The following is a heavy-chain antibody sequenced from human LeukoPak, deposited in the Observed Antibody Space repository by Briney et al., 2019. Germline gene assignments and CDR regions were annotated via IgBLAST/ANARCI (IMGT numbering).Heavy chain of an antibody. CDR3: ARVSVGYCSGGSCPWRWFDP. D-gene: IGHD2-15*01. J-gene: IGHJ5*02. V-gene: IGHV3-48*03. CDR2: ISSSGSTI. CDR1: GFTFSSYE. Sequence: QAGGSLRLSCAASGFTFSSYEMNWVRQAPGKGLEWVSYISSSGSTIYYADSVKGRFTISRDNAKNSLYLQMNSLRAEDTAVYYCARVSVGYCSGGSCPWRWFDPWGQGTLVTVSS.